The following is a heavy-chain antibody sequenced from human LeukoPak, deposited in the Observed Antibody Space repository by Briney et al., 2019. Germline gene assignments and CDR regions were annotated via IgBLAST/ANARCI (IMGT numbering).Heavy chain of an antibody. CDR2: IDYSGST. D-gene: IGHD3-16*01. CDR1: GGSISSNSFH. J-gene: IGHJ5*02. V-gene: IGHV4-39*01. CDR3: ARRLNWFDP. Sequence: SETLSLTCTVSGGSISSNSFHWGWIRQPPGKGLEWIGSIDYSGSTYYNPSLKSRVTISVDTSKNQFSLKLQSVTAADTAVYYCARRLNWFDPWGQGTLVTASS.